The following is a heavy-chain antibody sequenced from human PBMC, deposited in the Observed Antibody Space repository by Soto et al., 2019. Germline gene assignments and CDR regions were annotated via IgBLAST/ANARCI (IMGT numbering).Heavy chain of an antibody. J-gene: IGHJ3*02. CDR1: GFTFSSNA. V-gene: IGHV3-23*01. CDR3: AKDKAAWATDACDI. CDR2: ISGSGGST. Sequence: GGSLRPSCASSGFTFSSNAMSWVRQPPGKGLEWVSAISGSGGSTYYADSVKGRFTISRDNSKNTLYLQMNSLRAEDTAVYYCAKDKAAWATDACDIWGRGKMVTVS. D-gene: IGHD1-26*01.